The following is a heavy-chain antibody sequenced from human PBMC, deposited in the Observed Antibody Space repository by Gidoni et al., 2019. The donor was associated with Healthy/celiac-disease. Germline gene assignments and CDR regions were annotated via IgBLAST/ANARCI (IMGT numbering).Heavy chain of an antibody. CDR1: GGSFSGYY. CDR3: ARSIAVAGYYFDY. V-gene: IGHV4-34*01. CDR2: INHSGST. J-gene: IGHJ4*02. D-gene: IGHD6-19*01. Sequence: QVQLQQWVAGLLKPSATLSLTCAVYGGSFSGYYWSWIRQPPGKGLEWIGEINHSGSTNYNPSLKSRGTISVDTSKNQFSLKLSSVTAADTAVYYCARSIAVAGYYFDYWGQGTLVTVSS.